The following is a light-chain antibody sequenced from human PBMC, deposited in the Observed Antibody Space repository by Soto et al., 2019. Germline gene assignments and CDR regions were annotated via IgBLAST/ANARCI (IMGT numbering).Light chain of an antibody. CDR2: GAS. V-gene: IGKV3-15*01. CDR1: QSVGSA. CDR3: QQYRNWPPLT. Sequence: EIVMTQSPATLSVSPGETATLSCRASQSVGSAVAWYQHKPGQAPRLLIVGASIRATGVPGRFTGGGSGTEVTLPISSLQSEEFAVYYCQQYRNWPPLTFGGGTTVEIK. J-gene: IGKJ4*01.